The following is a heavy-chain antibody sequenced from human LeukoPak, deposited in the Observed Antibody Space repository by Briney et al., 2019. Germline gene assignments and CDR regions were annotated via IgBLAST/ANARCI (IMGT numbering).Heavy chain of an antibody. CDR3: ARGPSTRFDS. CDR1: GGSITSYY. J-gene: IGHJ4*02. V-gene: IGHV4-4*07. Sequence: PSETLSLTCSVSGGSITSYYWSWIRQPAGKGLEWIGRIYVSGSTNYNPSLKSRVTLSADTSRNQFSLKLSSVTAADTAVYYCARGPSTRFDSWGQGTLVTVSS. D-gene: IGHD2-2*01. CDR2: IYVSGST.